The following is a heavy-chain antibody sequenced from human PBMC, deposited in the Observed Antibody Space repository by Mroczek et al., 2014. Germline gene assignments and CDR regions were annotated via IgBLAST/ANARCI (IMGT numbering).Heavy chain of an antibody. CDR1: GGSISSGDYY. CDR2: IYYSGST. V-gene: IGHV4-30-4*01. Sequence: QVQLQQWGPGLVKPSQTLSLTCTVSGGSISSGDYYWSWIRQPPGKGLEWIGYIYYSGSTYYNPSLKSRVTISVDTSKNQFSLKLSSVTAADTAVYYCARVVSPDRYYFDYWGQGTLVTVSS. D-gene: IGHD1-26*01. J-gene: IGHJ4*02. CDR3: ARVVSPDRYYFDY.